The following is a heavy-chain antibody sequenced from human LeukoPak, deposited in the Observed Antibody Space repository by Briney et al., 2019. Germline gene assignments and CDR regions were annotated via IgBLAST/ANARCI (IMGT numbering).Heavy chain of an antibody. Sequence: PSETLSLTCAVYGGSFSGYYWSWIRQPPGKGLEWIGEINHSGSTNYNPSLKSRVTISVDTSKNQFSLKLSSVTAADTAVYYCASYGLGGYSYGYSYWGQGTLVTVSS. CDR3: ASYGLGGYSYGYSY. CDR1: GGSFSGYY. CDR2: INHSGST. J-gene: IGHJ4*02. D-gene: IGHD5-18*01. V-gene: IGHV4-34*01.